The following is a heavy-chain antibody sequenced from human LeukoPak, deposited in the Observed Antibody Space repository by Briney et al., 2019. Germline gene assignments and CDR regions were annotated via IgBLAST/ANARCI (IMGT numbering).Heavy chain of an antibody. D-gene: IGHD3-9*01. V-gene: IGHV1-18*01. CDR2: ISAYNGNT. Sequence: ASVNVSCNASGYTFTSYGISWVRQAPGQGLEWMGWISAYNGNTNYAQKLHVRVTMTTDTSTSTAYMELRSLRSDDTAVYYCARDPAREFEWLWDYSYGIDVWGQGTPVTVSS. J-gene: IGHJ6*02. CDR1: GYTFTSYG. CDR3: ARDPAREFEWLWDYSYGIDV.